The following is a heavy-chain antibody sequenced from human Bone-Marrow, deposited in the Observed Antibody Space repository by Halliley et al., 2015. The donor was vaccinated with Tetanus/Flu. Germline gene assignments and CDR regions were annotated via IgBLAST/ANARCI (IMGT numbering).Heavy chain of an antibody. CDR1: RFTFSSYG. D-gene: IGHD4-17*01. CDR3: VKDRFYGDYPTFDY. CDR2: ISYDGTNK. Sequence: SLRLSCAASRFTFSSYGMNWVRQAPGKGLEWVAVISYDGTNKYYADSVKGRFTISRDNSKNTLYLQMSSLRTEDTAMYYCVKDRFYGDYPTFDYWGQGTLVTVSS. J-gene: IGHJ4*02. V-gene: IGHV3-30*18.